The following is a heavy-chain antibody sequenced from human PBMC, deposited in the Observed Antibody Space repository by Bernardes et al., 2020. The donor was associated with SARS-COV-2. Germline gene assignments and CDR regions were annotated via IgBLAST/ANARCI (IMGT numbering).Heavy chain of an antibody. J-gene: IGHJ4*02. D-gene: IGHD1-26*01. CDR3: AGTRITVATTHRVWDY. V-gene: IGHV3-23*01. CDR1: GFTFSNYA. CDR2: ISAGGGRT. Sequence: GGSLRLSCAASGFTFSNYAMNWVRQAPGRGLEWVAGISAGGGRTYYADSVKGRFTISRDNSKNTLFLQMNDLRAEETASYSCAGTRITVATTHRVWDYWGQGTLVTVAS.